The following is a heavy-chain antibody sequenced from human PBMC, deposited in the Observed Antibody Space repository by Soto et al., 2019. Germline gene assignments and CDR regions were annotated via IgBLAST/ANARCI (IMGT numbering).Heavy chain of an antibody. J-gene: IGHJ5*02. CDR3: AKVSPPYYYDSSGSTRGHNWFDP. Sequence: SVKVSCKASGGTFSSYAISWVRQAPGQGLEWMGEIIPIFGTANYAQKFQGRVTITADESTSTAYMELSSLRSEDMAVYYCAKVSPPYYYDSSGSTRGHNWFDPWGQGTLVTVSS. D-gene: IGHD3-22*01. CDR2: IIPIFGTA. V-gene: IGHV1-69*13. CDR1: GGTFSSYA.